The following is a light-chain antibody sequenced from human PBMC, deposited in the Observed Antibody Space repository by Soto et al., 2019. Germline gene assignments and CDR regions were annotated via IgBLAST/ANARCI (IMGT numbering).Light chain of an antibody. J-gene: IGKJ5*01. Sequence: EIVMTQSPATLSVSPAERATLSCRVSQSVTSDLAWYQQKPGQAPRLLIYGAFSRATGMPDRFSGSGSGTDFTLTISRLEPEDFAVYYCQLYGSSPLITFGQGTRLENK. CDR2: GAF. CDR3: QLYGSSPLIT. CDR1: QSVTSD. V-gene: IGKV3-20*01.